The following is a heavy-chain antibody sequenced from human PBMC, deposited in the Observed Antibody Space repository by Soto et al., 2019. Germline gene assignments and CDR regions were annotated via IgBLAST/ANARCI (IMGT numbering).Heavy chain of an antibody. V-gene: IGHV4-34*08. CDR3: ARVERGTVTTVVDAFDI. CDR2: RSHSERT. CDR1: GGTVSSDNYY. D-gene: IGHD1-1*01. J-gene: IGHJ3*02. Sequence: QVQLLQWGAGLLKPSETLSLTCAVYGGTVSSDNYYWSWIRQPPGKGLEWIEERSHSERTHFNPSLKSRVTMSVDTSKNQFSLKMGSVTAADTALYYCARVERGTVTTVVDAFDIWGQGAMVTVSS.